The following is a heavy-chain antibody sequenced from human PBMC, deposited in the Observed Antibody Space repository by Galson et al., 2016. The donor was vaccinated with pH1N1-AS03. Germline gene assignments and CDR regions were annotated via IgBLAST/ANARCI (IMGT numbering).Heavy chain of an antibody. V-gene: IGHV7-4-1*02. J-gene: IGHJ4*02. CDR2: IHTTTGNP. CDR1: GYTFTDYP. D-gene: IGHD3-16*01. Sequence: SVKVSCKASGYTFTDYPMNWVRQAPGQVLEWMGWIHTTTGNPTYAQDFTGRFVFSFETSVSTAYLQITGLKAEDTAVYYCTRFANVSPYYFDQGGQGTLLTVSS. CDR3: TRFANVSPYYFDQ.